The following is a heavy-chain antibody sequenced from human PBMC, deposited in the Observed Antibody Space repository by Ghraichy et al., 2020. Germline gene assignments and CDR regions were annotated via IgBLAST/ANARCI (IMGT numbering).Heavy chain of an antibody. J-gene: IGHJ4*02. CDR3: ARRSYYDIPDY. D-gene: IGHD3-9*01. V-gene: IGHV4-61*01. Sequence: SETLSLTCTVSGGSVSSGSYYWSWIRQPPGKGLEWIGYIYYSGSTNYNPSLKSRVTISVDTSKNQFSLKLSSVTAADTAVYYCARRSYYDIPDYWGQGTLVTVSS. CDR2: IYYSGST. CDR1: GGSVSSGSYY.